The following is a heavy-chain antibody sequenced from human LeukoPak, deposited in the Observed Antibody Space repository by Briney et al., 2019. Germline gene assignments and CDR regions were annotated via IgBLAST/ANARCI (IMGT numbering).Heavy chain of an antibody. CDR3: ARGRGIYSSSWSWIDP. CDR2: INHSAST. V-gene: IGHV4-34*01. J-gene: IGHJ5*02. D-gene: IGHD6-13*01. Sequence: PSETLSLTCVVYGGSSSAFYWSWIRQPPGMGLEWIGEINHSASTNYNPSLKSRVTISADTSKNQFSLKVSSVTAADTAMFYCARGRGIYSSSWSWIDPWVQGTLVTVSS. CDR1: GGSSSAFY.